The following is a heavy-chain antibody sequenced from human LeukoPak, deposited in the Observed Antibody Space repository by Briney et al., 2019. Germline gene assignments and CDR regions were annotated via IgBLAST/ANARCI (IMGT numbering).Heavy chain of an antibody. CDR3: ARDGDSGYSYGHDAFDV. D-gene: IGHD5-18*01. J-gene: IGHJ3*01. Sequence: GGSLRLSCAASGFTFTYYAMHWVRQAPGKGLEWVSVVSNDGSNQDYTDSVKGRFIISRDDSKSTVYLQMNSLRAEDTAVYYCARDGDSGYSYGHDAFDVWGQGTMVTVSS. CDR2: VSNDGSNQ. V-gene: IGHV3-30-3*01. CDR1: GFTFTYYA.